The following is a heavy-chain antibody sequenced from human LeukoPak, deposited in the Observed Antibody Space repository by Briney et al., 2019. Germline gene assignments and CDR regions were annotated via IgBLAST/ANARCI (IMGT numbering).Heavy chain of an antibody. Sequence: PGRSLRLSCAASGFTFDDYAMHWVRQAPGKGLEWVSGISWNSGSIGYADSVKGRFTISRDNAKNSLYLQMNSLRAEDTALYYCAKDGEAYSSSWYDWFDPWGQGTLVTVSS. CDR1: GFTFDDYA. V-gene: IGHV3-9*01. CDR3: AKDGEAYSSSWYDWFDP. J-gene: IGHJ5*02. D-gene: IGHD6-13*01. CDR2: ISWNSGSI.